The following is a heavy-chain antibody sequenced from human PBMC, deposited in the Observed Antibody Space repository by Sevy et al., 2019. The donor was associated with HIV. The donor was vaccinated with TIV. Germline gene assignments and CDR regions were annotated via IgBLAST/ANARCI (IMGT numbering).Heavy chain of an antibody. CDR3: ARYRETGYRLSDF. CDR2: ISAYNGNT. J-gene: IGHJ4*02. D-gene: IGHD3-9*01. Sequence: ASVKVSCKASGYTFTSYGITWVRQAPGQGLEWMGWISAYNGNTNYVQKLQGRVTMTKDTSTGTAYMELRSLRSDATAVYFCARYRETGYRLSDFWGQGTLVTVSS. V-gene: IGHV1-18*04. CDR1: GYTFTSYG.